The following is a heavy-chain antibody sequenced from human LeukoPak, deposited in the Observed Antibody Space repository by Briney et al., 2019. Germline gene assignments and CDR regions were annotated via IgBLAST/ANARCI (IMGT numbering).Heavy chain of an antibody. CDR3: ARDRNDFWSGYYNWFDP. CDR2: INPNSGGT. Sequence: ASVKVSCKASGYTFTGYYMHWVRQAPGQGLEWMGRINPNSGGTNYAQKFQGGVTMTRDTSISTAYMELSRLRSDDTAVYYCARDRNDFWSGYYNWFDPWGQGTLVTVSS. D-gene: IGHD3-3*01. J-gene: IGHJ5*02. V-gene: IGHV1-2*06. CDR1: GYTFTGYY.